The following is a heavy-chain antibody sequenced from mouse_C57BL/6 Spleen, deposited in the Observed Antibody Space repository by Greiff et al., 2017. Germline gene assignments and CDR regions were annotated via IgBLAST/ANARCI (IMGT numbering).Heavy chain of an antibody. Sequence: VQLKQSGAELVKPGASVKLSCTASGFNINAYYMHWVKQRTEQGLEWIGRIDPEDGETTYAPKFQGKATITADTSSNTAYLQLSSLTSEDTAVSYWARSGGSSFAYWGQGTLVTVSA. CDR1: GFNINAYY. V-gene: IGHV14-2*01. CDR3: ARSGGSSFAY. D-gene: IGHD1-1*01. CDR2: IDPEDGET. J-gene: IGHJ3*01.